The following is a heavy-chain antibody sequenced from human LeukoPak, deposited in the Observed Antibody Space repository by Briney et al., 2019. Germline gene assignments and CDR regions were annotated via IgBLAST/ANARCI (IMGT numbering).Heavy chain of an antibody. J-gene: IGHJ3*02. CDR1: GGTFSSYA. Sequence: SVKVSCKASGGTFSSYAISWVRQAPGQGLEWMGRIIPILGIANYAQKFQGRVTITADKSTSTAYMELSSLRSGDTAVYYCAREGSQFGYTDLIDIWGQGTMVTVSS. CDR3: AREGSQFGYTDLIDI. V-gene: IGHV1-69*04. D-gene: IGHD5-18*01. CDR2: IIPILGIA.